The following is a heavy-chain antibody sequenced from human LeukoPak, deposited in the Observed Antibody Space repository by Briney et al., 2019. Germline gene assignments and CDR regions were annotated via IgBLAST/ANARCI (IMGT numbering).Heavy chain of an antibody. D-gene: IGHD6-19*01. V-gene: IGHV3-23*01. CDR3: AKAGIGVVGYFDY. CDR1: GFTFNSYA. CDR2: IRGSGGGT. J-gene: IGHJ4*02. Sequence: GGSLRLSCAASGFTFNSYAMSWVRQAPGKGLEWVSAIRGSGGGTYYADSVMGRFTISRDNSKNTLYLQMNSLRDEDTALYYCAKAGIGVVGYFDYWGQGTLVTVSS.